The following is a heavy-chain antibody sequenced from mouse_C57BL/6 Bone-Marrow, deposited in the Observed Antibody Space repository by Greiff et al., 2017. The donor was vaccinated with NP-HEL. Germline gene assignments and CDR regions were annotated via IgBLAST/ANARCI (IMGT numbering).Heavy chain of an antibody. CDR2: IYPGSGST. V-gene: IGHV1-55*01. D-gene: IGHD1-1*01. J-gene: IGHJ1*03. CDR3: ARQTVVATHWYFDV. CDR1: GYTFTSYW. Sequence: VQLQQSGAELVKPGASVKMSCKASGYTFTSYWITWVKQRPGQGLEWIGDIYPGSGSTNYNEKFKSKATLTVDTSSSTAYMQLSSLTSEDSAVYYCARQTVVATHWYFDVWGTGTTVTVSS.